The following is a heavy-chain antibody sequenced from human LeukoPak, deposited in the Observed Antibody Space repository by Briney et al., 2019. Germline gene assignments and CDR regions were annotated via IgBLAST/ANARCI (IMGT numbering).Heavy chain of an antibody. Sequence: GRSLRLSCAASGFTFDDCTMHWVRQAPGKGLEWVSSISWNSGSTAYADSVKGRFTISRDNAKNSLFLQMNSLRAEDTALYYCAKGLVGTTTFMDYWGQGTLVTVSS. D-gene: IGHD1-26*01. CDR1: GFTFDDCT. V-gene: IGHV3-9*01. J-gene: IGHJ4*02. CDR3: AKGLVGTTTFMDY. CDR2: ISWNSGST.